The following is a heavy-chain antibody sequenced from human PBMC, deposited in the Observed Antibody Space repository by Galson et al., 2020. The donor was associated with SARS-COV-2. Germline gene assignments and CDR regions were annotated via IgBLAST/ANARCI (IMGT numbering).Heavy chain of an antibody. D-gene: IGHD1-7*01. Sequence: HGESLKISCQVSGYSFSSNWMAWVRQMPGKGLEWLGVIFPGDSDTRYSPSFQGRVTISADKSISTAYLQWSSLKASDTAMYFCARPITGTEGTWFDAWGQGTQVTVSS. CDR1: GYSFSSNW. CDR2: IFPGDSDT. J-gene: IGHJ5*02. CDR3: ARPITGTEGTWFDA. V-gene: IGHV5-51*01.